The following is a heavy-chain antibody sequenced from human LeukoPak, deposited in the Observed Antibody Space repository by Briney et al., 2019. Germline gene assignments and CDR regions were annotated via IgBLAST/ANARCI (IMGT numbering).Heavy chain of an antibody. Sequence: GGSLRLSCAASGFTFSSNYMSWVRQAPGKGLEWVSVIYSGGSTYYADSVKGRFTISRDNSKNTLYLQMNSLRAEDTAVYYCARRIAVAGTPTYAFDIWGQGTMVTVSS. CDR1: GFTFSSNY. D-gene: IGHD6-19*01. J-gene: IGHJ3*02. CDR2: IYSGGST. V-gene: IGHV3-53*01. CDR3: ARRIAVAGTPTYAFDI.